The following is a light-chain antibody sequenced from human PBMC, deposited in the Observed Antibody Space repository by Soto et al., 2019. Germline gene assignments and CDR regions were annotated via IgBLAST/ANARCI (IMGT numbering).Light chain of an antibody. CDR2: GAF. CDR1: PSVSSNY. CDR3: QQYGSSPRT. V-gene: IGKV3-20*01. Sequence: VLTQSPFTLSLSQGERATFSCRASPSVSSNYLAWYQQKPGQAPRLLIYGAFKRATGIPDRFSGSGSGTDFTLTISRMEPEDFAVYCCQQYGSSPRTFGQGTKVDIK. J-gene: IGKJ1*01.